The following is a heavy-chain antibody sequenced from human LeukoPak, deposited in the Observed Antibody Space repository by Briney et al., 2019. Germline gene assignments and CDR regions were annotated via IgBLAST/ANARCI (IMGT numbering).Heavy chain of an antibody. CDR3: ARGLYSGYSRNVFDI. Sequence: SETLSLTCAVYGGSFSGYYWSWIRQPPGKGLEWIGEINHSGSTNYNPSLKSRVTISVDTSKNQFSLKLNSVTAADTAVYYCARGLYSGYSRNVFDIWGQGTVVTVSS. D-gene: IGHD5-12*01. CDR2: INHSGST. CDR1: GGSFSGYY. J-gene: IGHJ3*02. V-gene: IGHV4-34*01.